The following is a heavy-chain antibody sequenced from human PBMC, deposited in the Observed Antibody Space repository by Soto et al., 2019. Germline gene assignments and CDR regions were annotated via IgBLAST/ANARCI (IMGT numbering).Heavy chain of an antibody. J-gene: IGHJ4*02. D-gene: IGHD5-18*01. Sequence: EVQLLESGGGLVQPGGSLRLSCAASGFKFYSYAMNWVRQAPGKGLEWVSGIDGSAVGTYYADSVKGRFAISRDNSGNPLYLQMHSMRVEDTAVYYCAKEGAWIHAKMDHWGQGTLVTVSS. CDR3: AKEGAWIHAKMDH. CDR2: IDGSAVGT. V-gene: IGHV3-23*01. CDR1: GFKFYSYA.